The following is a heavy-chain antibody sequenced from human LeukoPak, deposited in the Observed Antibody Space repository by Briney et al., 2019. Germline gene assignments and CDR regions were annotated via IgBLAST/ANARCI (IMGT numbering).Heavy chain of an antibody. CDR1: GFTFSSYG. D-gene: IGHD3-16*01. J-gene: IGHJ4*02. Sequence: PGGSLRLSCAASGFTFSSYGMSWVRQAPGKGLEWVANIKQDGSEKYYVDSVKGRFTISRDNAKNSLYLQMNSLRAEDTAVYYCARDRVITGYWGQGTLVTVSS. CDR3: ARDRVITGY. CDR2: IKQDGSEK. V-gene: IGHV3-7*01.